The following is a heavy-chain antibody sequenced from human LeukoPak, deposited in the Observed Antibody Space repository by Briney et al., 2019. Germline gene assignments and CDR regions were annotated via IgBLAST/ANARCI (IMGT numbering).Heavy chain of an antibody. CDR1: GFTFIHYA. CDR3: AKERDDFWSGYYN. CDR2: ISGSGGST. Sequence: PGGSLRLSCAASGFTFIHYAMSWVRQAPGKGLEWVSAISGSGGSTYYADSVKGRFTISRDNSKNTLYLQMNSLRAEDTAVYYCAKERDDFWSGYYNWGQGTLVTVSS. V-gene: IGHV3-23*01. D-gene: IGHD3-3*01. J-gene: IGHJ4*02.